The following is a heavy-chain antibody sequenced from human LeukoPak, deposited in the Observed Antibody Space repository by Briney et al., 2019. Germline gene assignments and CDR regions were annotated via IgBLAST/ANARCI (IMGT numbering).Heavy chain of an antibody. CDR2: ISAYNGNT. CDR1: GYTFTSYG. CDR3: AREYGPDSRFDP. Sequence: GASVKVSCKASGYTFTSYGVSWVRQAPGQGLEWMGWISAYNGNTNYAQKLQGRVTMTTDTSTSTAYVELRSLRSDDTAVYYCAREYGPDSRFDPWGQGTLVTVSS. V-gene: IGHV1-18*01. D-gene: IGHD2-15*01. J-gene: IGHJ5*02.